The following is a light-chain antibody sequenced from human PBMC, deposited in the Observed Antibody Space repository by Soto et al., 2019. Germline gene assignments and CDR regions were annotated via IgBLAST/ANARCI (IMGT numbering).Light chain of an antibody. V-gene: IGKV1-9*01. Sequence: DIQLTQSPSFLSASVGDRVTITCRASQGISSYLAWYQQKPGKAPKLPIYAASTVQSGVPSRFSGSGSGTEFTLTISSLQPEDFATYYCQQLNSYPFLTFGGGTKVEIK. CDR3: QQLNSYPFLT. CDR2: AAS. J-gene: IGKJ4*01. CDR1: QGISSY.